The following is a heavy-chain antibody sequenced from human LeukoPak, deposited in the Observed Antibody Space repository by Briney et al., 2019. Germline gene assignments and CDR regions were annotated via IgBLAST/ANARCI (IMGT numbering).Heavy chain of an antibody. V-gene: IGHV3-23*01. CDR3: ATKRGEGTQLNYMWFDP. CDR1: GFTFSSYA. J-gene: IGHJ5*02. Sequence: GGSLRLSCAASGFTFSSYAMTWVRQAPGKGLEWVSSIGGGSDSTYYADSVKGRCTISRDNSKSMLYLQMNSLRAEDTAIYYCATKRGEGTQLNYMWFDPWGQGALVTVSS. D-gene: IGHD3-16*01. CDR2: IGGGSDST.